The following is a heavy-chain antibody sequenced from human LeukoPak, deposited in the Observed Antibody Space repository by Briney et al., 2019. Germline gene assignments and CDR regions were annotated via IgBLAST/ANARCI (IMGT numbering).Heavy chain of an antibody. J-gene: IGHJ6*02. Sequence: GGSLSLSCAASGFSFPNYAIYWVRQAPGGGLEWVSVISGGGDTTYADSVKGRFTISRDNSRNTVYLQMDSLRADDMAVYYCVRSTGYFYYGMDVWGQGTTVTVS. V-gene: IGHV3-23*01. CDR2: ISGGGDT. CDR1: GFSFPNYA. CDR3: VRSTGYFYYGMDV.